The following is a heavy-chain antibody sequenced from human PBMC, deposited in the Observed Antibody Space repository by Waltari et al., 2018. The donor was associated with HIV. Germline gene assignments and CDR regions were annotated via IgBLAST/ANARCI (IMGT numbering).Heavy chain of an antibody. J-gene: IGHJ4*02. Sequence: EVQLLASGGGLVQPGGSLRLSCAASGFTFSSYAMSWVRQAPGKGLVGVSAMSGSGGSTYYADAVEGRFTIPRDKSKNTLKLKMNSLRGEDTAVYYCAKVEYSSSSGDNWSQGTLVTVSS. D-gene: IGHD6-6*01. V-gene: IGHV3-23*01. CDR3: AKVEYSSSSGDN. CDR1: GFTFSSYA. CDR2: MSGSGGST.